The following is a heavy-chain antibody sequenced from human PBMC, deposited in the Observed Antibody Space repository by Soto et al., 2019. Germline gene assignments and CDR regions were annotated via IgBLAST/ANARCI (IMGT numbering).Heavy chain of an antibody. CDR1: GFIFTSAF. V-gene: IGHV3-15*01. CDR2: IKRKAAGGTI. CDR3: TTGDY. Sequence: EVQLVESGGGLVKPGGSRRLSCAASGFIFTSAFMSWVRQTPGKGLEWVARIKRKAAGGTIDYAAPVKDRFTISRDDFQNTVSLQMDSLKAEDTGLYYCTTGDYWGQGILVTVSS. J-gene: IGHJ4*02.